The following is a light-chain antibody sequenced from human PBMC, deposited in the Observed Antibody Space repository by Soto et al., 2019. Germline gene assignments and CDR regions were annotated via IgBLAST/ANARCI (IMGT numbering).Light chain of an antibody. CDR1: SSDVGGYNY. CDR2: EVS. Sequence: QSALTQPASVSGSPGQSITISCTATSSDVGGYNYVSWYQQHPGKAPKLMIYEVSHRPSGVSNRFSGSKSGNTASLTISGLQAEEEAAYYCSSYTRSSTLYVFGTGTKVTVL. V-gene: IGLV2-14*01. CDR3: SSYTRSSTLYV. J-gene: IGLJ1*01.